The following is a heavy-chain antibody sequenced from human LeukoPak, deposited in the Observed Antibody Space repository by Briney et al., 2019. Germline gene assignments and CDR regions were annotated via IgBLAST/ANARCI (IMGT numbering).Heavy chain of an antibody. V-gene: IGHV3-66*01. CDR2: IYSGGTT. J-gene: IGHJ4*02. D-gene: IGHD3-16*01. CDR1: GFTVSSSY. CDR3: ARDPVGGLFYY. Sequence: GGSLRLSCAASGFTVSSSYMNWVRQTPGKGLDWVSVIYSGGTTYYADSVKGRFTISRDSSKDTVYLQMHSLRVDDTAVYYCARDPVGGLFYYWGQGTLVTVSS.